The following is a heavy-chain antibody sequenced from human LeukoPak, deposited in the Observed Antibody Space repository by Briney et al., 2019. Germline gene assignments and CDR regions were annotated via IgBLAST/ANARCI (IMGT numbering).Heavy chain of an antibody. CDR1: GFILSDHE. CDR3: ARDGDCISTTCYPFGY. CDR2: TRNKANRYTT. J-gene: IGHJ4*02. Sequence: GGSLRLSGVVSGFILSDHEMGWVRQAPGKGLVWVGGTRNKANRYTTEYAACVKGRFTISRDDTKTSLYLRMSTLKTEATAVYYCARDGDCISTTCYPFGYWGQGTLVTVSS. V-gene: IGHV3-72*01. D-gene: IGHD2-2*01.